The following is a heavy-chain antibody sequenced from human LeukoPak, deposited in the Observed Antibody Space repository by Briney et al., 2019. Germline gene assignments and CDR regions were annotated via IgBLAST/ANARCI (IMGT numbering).Heavy chain of an antibody. Sequence: GGSLRLSCAASGFDFSHYGMSWVRQSPGKGLEWVSTFSGTSTLTYYADSVKGRFTISRDDSRNTLYLQLNNLRAEDTAVYYCARERIYFGSGGDLTDARLFYYYGMDVWGQGTTVTVSS. D-gene: IGHD3-10*01. CDR3: ARERIYFGSGGDLTDARLFYYYGMDV. CDR1: GFDFSHYG. V-gene: IGHV3-23*01. J-gene: IGHJ6*02. CDR2: FSGTSTLT.